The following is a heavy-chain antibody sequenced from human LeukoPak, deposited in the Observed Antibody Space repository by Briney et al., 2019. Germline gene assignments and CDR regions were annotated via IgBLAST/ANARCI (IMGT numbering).Heavy chain of an antibody. J-gene: IGHJ4*02. Sequence: RPSETLSLTCTVSGVSISGYYWSWIRQPPGKGLEWFGYISDSGDANYDPSLKSRVSISVDTSKNQFSLKLSSVTAADTAVYYCARGEGEWLFPFDYWGQGTLVTVSS. V-gene: IGHV4-59*12. CDR3: ARGEGEWLFPFDY. CDR2: ISDSGDA. CDR1: GVSISGYY. D-gene: IGHD3-3*01.